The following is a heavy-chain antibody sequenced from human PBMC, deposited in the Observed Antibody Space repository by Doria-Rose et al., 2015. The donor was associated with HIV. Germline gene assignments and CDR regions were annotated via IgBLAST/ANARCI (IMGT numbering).Heavy chain of an antibody. V-gene: IGHV4-61*02. D-gene: IGHD6-13*01. CDR3: ASLYSSSPYYFDY. J-gene: IGHJ4*02. CDR2: IYISGST. Sequence: LALTCTVSGGSLSSGSYYWSWIRQPAGKGLEWIGRIYISGSTNYNPSLKSRVTISIDTSKNQFSLKLRSVTAADTAVYYCASLYSSSPYYFDYWGQGTLVTVSS. CDR1: GGSLSSGSYY.